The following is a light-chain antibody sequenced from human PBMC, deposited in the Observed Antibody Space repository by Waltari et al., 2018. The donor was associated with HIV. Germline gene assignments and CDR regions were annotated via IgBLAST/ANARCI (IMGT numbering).Light chain of an antibody. CDR2: GAS. V-gene: IGKV3-15*01. J-gene: IGKJ3*01. CDR1: QSVSSN. CDR3: QQYNDWPFT. Sequence: EVVMTQSPATLSVSPGERATLSCRASQSVSSNLAWYQQKPGQAPRLLIYGASTRATGIPARFSGSGSGTEFTLTISNLQSEDFAVYSCQQYNDWPFTFGPGTKVDMK.